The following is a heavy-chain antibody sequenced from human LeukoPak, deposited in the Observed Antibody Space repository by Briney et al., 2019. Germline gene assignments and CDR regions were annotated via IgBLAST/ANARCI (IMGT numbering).Heavy chain of an antibody. CDR3: ARERGDGYNKYYFDY. V-gene: IGHV4-39*07. J-gene: IGHJ4*02. D-gene: IGHD5-24*01. Sequence: PSETLSLTCTVSGGSISSSSYYWGWIRQPPGKGLEWIGSIYYSGSTYYNPSLKSRVTISVDTSKNQFSLKLSSVTAADTAVYYCARERGDGYNKYYFDYWGQGTLVTVSS. CDR1: GGSISSSSYY. CDR2: IYYSGST.